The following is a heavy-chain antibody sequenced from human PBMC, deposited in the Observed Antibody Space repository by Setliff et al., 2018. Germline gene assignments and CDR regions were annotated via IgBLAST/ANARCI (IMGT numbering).Heavy chain of an antibody. Sequence: KLSETLSLTCTVSGGSVGSGNFYWSWIRQTAGKGLEWIGLIQSSGNTNYNPSLQSRVTISIDTSKNQFSLKMTSVTAADTALYYCAGTPARGTTWLSPFDYWGQGTLVTVSS. J-gene: IGHJ4*02. CDR1: GGSVGSGNFY. D-gene: IGHD5-12*01. V-gene: IGHV4-61*02. CDR3: AGTPARGTTWLSPFDY. CDR2: IQSSGNT.